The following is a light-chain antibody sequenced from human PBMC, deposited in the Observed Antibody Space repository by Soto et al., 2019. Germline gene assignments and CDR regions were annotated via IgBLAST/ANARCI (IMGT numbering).Light chain of an antibody. Sequence: DIQMTQSPSSLSASVGDRVTITCRASQSISSYLNWYQQKPGKAPKLLIYAASRLQSGVPSRFSGSGSGTAFTLTISSLQPEDFATYYCQQSYSTPGYTFGQGTKLEIK. CDR2: AAS. J-gene: IGKJ2*01. V-gene: IGKV1-39*01. CDR1: QSISSY. CDR3: QQSYSTPGYT.